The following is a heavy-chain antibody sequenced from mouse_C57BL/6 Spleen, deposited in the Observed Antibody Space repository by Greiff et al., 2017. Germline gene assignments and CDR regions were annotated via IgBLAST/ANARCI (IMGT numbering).Heavy chain of an antibody. J-gene: IGHJ3*01. CDR2: ISSGSSTI. CDR1: GFTFSDYG. V-gene: IGHV5-17*01. D-gene: IGHD2-4*01. CDR3: ANVYDYDGFAY. Sequence: EVKLVESGGGLVKPGGSLKLSCAASGFTFSDYGMHWVRQAPEKGLEWVAYISSGSSTIYYADTVKGRFTISRDNAKNTLFLQMTSLRSEDTAMYYCANVYDYDGFAYWGQGTLVTVSA.